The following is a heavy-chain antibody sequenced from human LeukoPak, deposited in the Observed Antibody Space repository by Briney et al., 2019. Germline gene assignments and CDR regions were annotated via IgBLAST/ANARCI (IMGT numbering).Heavy chain of an antibody. J-gene: IGHJ4*02. CDR1: GFTFSSYE. Sequence: GGSLRLSCADSGFTFSSYEMNWVRQAPGKGLEWVSYISSSGSTIYCADSVKGRFTISRDNAKNSLYLQMNSLRAEDTAVYYCARIGGATTGGFDYWGQGTLVTVSS. CDR3: ARIGGATTGGFDY. V-gene: IGHV3-48*03. D-gene: IGHD1-26*01. CDR2: ISSSGSTI.